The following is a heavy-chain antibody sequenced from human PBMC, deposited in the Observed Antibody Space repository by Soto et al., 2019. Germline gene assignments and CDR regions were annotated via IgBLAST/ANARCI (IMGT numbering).Heavy chain of an antibody. Sequence: GGSLRLSCAASGFTFSSYDMHWVRQATGKGLEWVSAIGTAGDTYYPGSVKGRFTISRENAKNSLYLQMNSLRAGDTAVYYCARWGGYSNYYYYHYGMYVWGQGSTVTVSS. CDR3: ARWGGYSNYYYYHYGMYV. J-gene: IGHJ6*02. CDR1: GFTFSSYD. D-gene: IGHD4-4*01. CDR2: IGTAGDT. V-gene: IGHV3-13*01.